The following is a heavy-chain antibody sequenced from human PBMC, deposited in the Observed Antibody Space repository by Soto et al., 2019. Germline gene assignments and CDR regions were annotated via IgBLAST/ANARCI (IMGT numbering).Heavy chain of an antibody. Sequence: GGSLRLSCAASGFTFSSYEMNWVRQAPGKGLEWVSYISSSGSTIYYADSVKGRFTISRDNAKNSLYLQMNSLRAEDTAVYYCARESCSSTSCPDWYFDLWGRGTLVTVSS. V-gene: IGHV3-48*03. CDR3: ARESCSSTSCPDWYFDL. CDR1: GFTFSSYE. D-gene: IGHD2-2*01. J-gene: IGHJ2*01. CDR2: ISSSGSTI.